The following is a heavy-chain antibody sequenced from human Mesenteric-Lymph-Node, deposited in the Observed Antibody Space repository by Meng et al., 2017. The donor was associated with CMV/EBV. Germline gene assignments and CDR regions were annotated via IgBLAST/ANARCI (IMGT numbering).Heavy chain of an antibody. V-gene: IGHV4-39*01. Sequence: QVQLRGVAPVKSKRSETPLLPCSFPGDFISSCDYWGWFRQPPGRGLEWIGSVHYTGSTYYSPSLKSRVTVSVDTSKNQLSLRLTSVTAADTAVYYCARPFPSWQSPRLDPFGAWGQGTLVTVSS. CDR1: GDFISSCDY. CDR3: ARPFPSWQSPRLDPFGA. J-gene: IGHJ5*02. D-gene: IGHD6-19*01. CDR2: VHYTGST.